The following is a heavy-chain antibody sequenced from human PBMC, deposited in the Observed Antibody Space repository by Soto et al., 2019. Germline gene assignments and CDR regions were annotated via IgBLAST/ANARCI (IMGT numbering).Heavy chain of an antibody. CDR2: ISYDGSYK. J-gene: IGHJ4*02. V-gene: IGHV3-30*18. D-gene: IGHD3-22*01. CDR3: AKYYYDASGYRNPGY. Sequence: QVQLVESGGGVVQPGTSLRLSCAASGLTFSTYGMHWVRQAPGKGLEWIAVISYDGSYKYYADSVKGRFTISRDNSKNTLYLQMNSLRAEDTAIYYCAKYYYDASGYRNPGYWGQGTLVTVSS. CDR1: GLTFSTYG.